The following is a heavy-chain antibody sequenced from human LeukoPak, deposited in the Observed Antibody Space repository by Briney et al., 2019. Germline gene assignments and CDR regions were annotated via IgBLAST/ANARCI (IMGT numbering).Heavy chain of an antibody. CDR3: ARRVAKHFDY. V-gene: IGHV3-11*04. Sequence: GGSLRLSCAGSGFTFSKYAMSWIRQAPGKGLEWVSYISSSGSTIYYADSVKGRFTISRNNAKNSLYLQMNSLRDEDTAVYYCARRVAKHFDYWGQGTLVTVSS. CDR2: ISSSGSTI. J-gene: IGHJ4*02. CDR1: GFTFSKYA.